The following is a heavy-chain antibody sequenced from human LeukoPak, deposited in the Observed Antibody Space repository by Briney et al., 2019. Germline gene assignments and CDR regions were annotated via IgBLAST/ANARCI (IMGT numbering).Heavy chain of an antibody. CDR3: AKPYGGNLADGFDI. V-gene: IGHV3-23*01. Sequence: GGSLRLSCAASGFTFSSYAMSWVRQAPEKGLEWVSAITGGGSTYYADSVKGRFTISRDNSKNTLSLQMSSLRAEDTAIYYCAKPYGGNLADGFDIWGQGTMVTVSS. J-gene: IGHJ3*02. D-gene: IGHD4-23*01. CDR2: ITGGGST. CDR1: GFTFSSYA.